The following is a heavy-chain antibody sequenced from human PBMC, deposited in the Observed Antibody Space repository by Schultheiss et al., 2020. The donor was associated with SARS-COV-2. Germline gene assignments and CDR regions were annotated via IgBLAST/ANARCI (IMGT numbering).Heavy chain of an antibody. V-gene: IGHV4-34*01. CDR2: INHSGST. Sequence: SQTLSLTCAVYGGSFRGYYWSWIRQPPGKGLEWIGEINHSGSTNYNPSLKSRVTISVDTSKNQFSLKLSSVTAADTAVYYCARAPAAGLNWFDPWGQGTLVTVSS. J-gene: IGHJ5*02. D-gene: IGHD6-13*01. CDR1: GGSFRGYY. CDR3: ARAPAAGLNWFDP.